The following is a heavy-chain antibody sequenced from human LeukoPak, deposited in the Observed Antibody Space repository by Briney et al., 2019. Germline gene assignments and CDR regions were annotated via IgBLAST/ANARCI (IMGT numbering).Heavy chain of an antibody. CDR2: IIPILGTA. J-gene: IGHJ5*02. D-gene: IGHD5-18*01. CDR1: GGTFSSYA. CDR3: ARGGGYSYLGDP. V-gene: IGHV1-69*05. Sequence: GASVKVSCKASGGTFSSYAISWVRQAPGQGLEWMGGIIPILGTANYAQKFQGRVTITTDESTGTAYMELSSLRSEDTAVYYCARGGGYSYLGDPWGQGTLVTVSS.